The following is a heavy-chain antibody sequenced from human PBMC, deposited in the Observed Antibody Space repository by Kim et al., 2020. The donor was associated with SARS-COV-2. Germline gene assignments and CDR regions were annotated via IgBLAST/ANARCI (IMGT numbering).Heavy chain of an antibody. CDR1: GGSISSGGYY. CDR2: IYYSGST. Sequence: TMSLTCTVSGGSISSGGYYWSWIRKQAGKGLEWIGYIYYSGSTYYNPSLKSRVTISVDTSKNQFSLKLSSVTAADTAVYYCARGTGRADYGDYFGYFDYWGQGTLVTVSS. CDR3: ARGTGRADYGDYFGYFDY. D-gene: IGHD4-17*01. J-gene: IGHJ4*02. V-gene: IGHV4-31*03.